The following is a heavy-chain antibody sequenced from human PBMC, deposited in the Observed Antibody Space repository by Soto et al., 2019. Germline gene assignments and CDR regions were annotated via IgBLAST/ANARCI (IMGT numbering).Heavy chain of an antibody. V-gene: IGHV4-31*03. CDR3: ARALGYVEMATTGLIDY. CDR2: IYYSGST. D-gene: IGHD1-1*01. Sequence: SETLSLTCTVSGGSISSGGYYWSWIRQHPGKGLEWIGYIYYSGSTYYNPSLKSRVTISVDTSKNQFSLKLSSVTAADTAVYYCARALGYVEMATTGLIDYWGQGTLVTVSS. J-gene: IGHJ4*02. CDR1: GGSISSGGYY.